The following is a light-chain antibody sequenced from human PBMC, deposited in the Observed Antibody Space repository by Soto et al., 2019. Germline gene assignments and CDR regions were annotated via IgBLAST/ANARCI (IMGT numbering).Light chain of an antibody. Sequence: EIVLTQSPATLSLSPGDRATLSCRASQRIGTYLAWYQQKAGQAPSLLIYDTSTRATGIPTRFSGSGSGTDFTLTISSLDPEDFAVYFCQHRSNSPPTWTFGQGTKVEIK. CDR2: DTS. J-gene: IGKJ1*01. CDR1: QRIGTY. V-gene: IGKV3-11*01. CDR3: QHRSNSPPTWT.